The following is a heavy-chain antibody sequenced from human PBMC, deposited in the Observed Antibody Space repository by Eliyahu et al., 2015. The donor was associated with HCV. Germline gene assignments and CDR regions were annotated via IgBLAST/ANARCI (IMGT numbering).Heavy chain of an antibody. CDR2: ITNTGNT. D-gene: IGHD1-7*01. V-gene: IGHV4-59*01. Sequence: QVLLQESGPGLVKPSETLSLTCSFSAAGSISSYXWSWIRQSPGKGLEWIGYITNTGNTNSNPSLKSRITISADTSKNQFSLKLTSVTAADTAVYYCATEAPLTVNYPGGPKTRGPTWFASWGQGTLVTVSS. J-gene: IGHJ5*01. CDR3: ATEAPLTVNYPGGPKTRGPTWFAS. CDR1: AAGSISSYX.